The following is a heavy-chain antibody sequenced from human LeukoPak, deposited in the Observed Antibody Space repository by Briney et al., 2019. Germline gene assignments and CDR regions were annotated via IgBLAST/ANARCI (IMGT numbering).Heavy chain of an antibody. CDR3: ARVAAAGSYYYYYMDV. CDR1: GYSFTSYW. Sequence: GESLKISCQGSGYSFTSYWIGWVRQMPGKGLEWMGIIYPGDSDTRYSPSFQGQVTISADKSISTAYLQWSSLKASDTAMYYCARVAAAGSYYYYYMDVWGKGTTVTVSS. D-gene: IGHD6-13*01. CDR2: IYPGDSDT. J-gene: IGHJ6*03. V-gene: IGHV5-51*01.